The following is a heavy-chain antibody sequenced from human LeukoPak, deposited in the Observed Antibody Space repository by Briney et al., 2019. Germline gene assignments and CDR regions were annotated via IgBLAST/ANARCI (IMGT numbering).Heavy chain of an antibody. CDR2: IYYSGST. CDR3: ARDLQGGFFDY. Sequence: SQTLSLTCTVSGGSISSGDYYWSWIRQPPGKGLEWIGYIYYSGSTYYNPSLKSRVTISVDTSKNQFSLKPSSVTAADTAVYYCARDLQGGFFDYWGQGTLVTVSS. V-gene: IGHV4-30-4*01. J-gene: IGHJ4*02. D-gene: IGHD5-12*01. CDR1: GGSISSGDYY.